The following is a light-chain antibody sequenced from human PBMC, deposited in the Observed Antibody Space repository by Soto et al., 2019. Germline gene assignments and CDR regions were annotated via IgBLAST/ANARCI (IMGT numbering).Light chain of an antibody. CDR1: SSDVGGYSY. CDR3: TSPTPGSFYV. J-gene: IGLJ1*01. V-gene: IGLV2-14*01. Sequence: QSVLAQPASVSGSPGQSITISCTGTSSDVGGYSYVSWYQQHPGRVPKLLIYMVSNRASGVSNRFSGSKSDNTASLTISGLQAEDEADYFCTSPTPGSFYVFGTGTKVTVL. CDR2: MVS.